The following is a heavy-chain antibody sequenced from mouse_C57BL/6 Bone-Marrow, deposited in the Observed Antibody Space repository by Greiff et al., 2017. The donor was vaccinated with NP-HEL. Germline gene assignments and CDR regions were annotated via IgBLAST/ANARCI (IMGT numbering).Heavy chain of an antibody. D-gene: IGHD2-3*01. Sequence: QVQLQQSGPELVKPGASVKISCKASGYAFSSSWMNWVKQRPGKGLEWIGRIYPGDGDTNYNGKFKGKATLTADKSSSTAYMQLSSLTSEDSAVYFGARPLDGYYSRGYFDVWGTGTTVTVSS. CDR1: GYAFSSSW. J-gene: IGHJ1*03. CDR3: ARPLDGYYSRGYFDV. V-gene: IGHV1-82*01. CDR2: IYPGDGDT.